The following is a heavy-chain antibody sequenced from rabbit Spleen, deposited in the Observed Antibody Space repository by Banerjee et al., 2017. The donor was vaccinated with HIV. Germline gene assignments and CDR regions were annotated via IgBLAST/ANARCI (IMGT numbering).Heavy chain of an antibody. CDR3: ARTYNGAGYWATRFDL. V-gene: IGHV1S40*01. CDR1: GFSFSSSYW. CDR2: IVTGSGRT. J-gene: IGHJ2*02. D-gene: IGHD1-1*01. Sequence: QSLEEYGGGLVQPEGSLTLTCTASGFSFSSSYWMCWVRQAPGKGLEWIGCIVTGSGRTYYASWAKGRFTISKSSSTTVTLQMTSLTAADTATYFCARTYNGAGYWATRFDLWGPGTLVTVS.